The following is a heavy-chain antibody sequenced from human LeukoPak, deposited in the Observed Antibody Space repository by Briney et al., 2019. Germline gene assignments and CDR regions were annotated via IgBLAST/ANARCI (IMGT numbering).Heavy chain of an antibody. CDR1: GGSISSGSYY. D-gene: IGHD2-15*01. V-gene: IGHV4-61*02. Sequence: SETLSLTCTVSGGSISSGSYYWSWIRHPAGKKLEWIGRIYISGSTNYNPSLKTRVTMSVDTSKNQFSLNLTSVTAADTAVYYCARFGCSGGSCVLDYWGQGTLVTVSS. CDR3: ARFGCSGGSCVLDY. J-gene: IGHJ4*02. CDR2: IYISGST.